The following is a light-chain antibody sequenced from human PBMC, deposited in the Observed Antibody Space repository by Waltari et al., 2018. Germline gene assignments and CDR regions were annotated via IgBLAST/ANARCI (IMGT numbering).Light chain of an antibody. Sequence: QSVLTQPPSASGTPGQRVTIACSGSSSTIGDNVVSWHQQPPGKAPKLLIHRNDQRPSGVPDRFSASQSGTSASLAISGLQSEDEADYYCAAWDDRMNGHWVFGGGTKVTVL. CDR3: AAWDDRMNGHWV. V-gene: IGLV1-44*01. CDR1: SSTIGDNV. CDR2: RND. J-gene: IGLJ3*02.